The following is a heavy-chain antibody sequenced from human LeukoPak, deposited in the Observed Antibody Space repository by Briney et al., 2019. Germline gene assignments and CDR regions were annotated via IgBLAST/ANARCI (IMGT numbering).Heavy chain of an antibody. V-gene: IGHV1-69*13. D-gene: IGHD2-2*01. CDR3: ARDLGYCSSTSCFKYYYYYGMDV. Sequence: SVKVSCKASGGTFSSYAISWVRQAPGQGLEWMGGIIPIFGTANYAQKFQGRVTITADESTSTAYMDLSSLRSEDTAVYYCARDLGYCSSTSCFKYYYYYGMDVWGQGTTVTVSS. CDR1: GGTFSSYA. J-gene: IGHJ6*02. CDR2: IIPIFGTA.